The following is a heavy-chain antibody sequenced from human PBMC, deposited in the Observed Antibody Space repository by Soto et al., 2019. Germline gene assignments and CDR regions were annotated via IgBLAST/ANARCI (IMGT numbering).Heavy chain of an antibody. D-gene: IGHD3-3*01. CDR3: ARGVVGPLYYFDY. Sequence: QVQLVQPGAEVKKPGSSVMVSCKASRGTFSSYTISWERQSPGQGLEWMGRIIPILGIANYAPKSQGRVTITADKSTSTAYMELSSLRSDDTAVYYCARGVVGPLYYFDYGGQGTLVTVAS. V-gene: IGHV1-69*02. CDR2: IIPILGIA. J-gene: IGHJ4*02. CDR1: RGTFSSYT.